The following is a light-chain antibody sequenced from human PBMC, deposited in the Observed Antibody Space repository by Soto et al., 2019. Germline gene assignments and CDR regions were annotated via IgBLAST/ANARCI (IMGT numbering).Light chain of an antibody. CDR1: SSNIERYY. V-gene: IGLV1-51*01. J-gene: IGLJ3*02. CDR2: DND. Sequence: QSVLTQPPSISAAPGQKVAISCSGSSSNIERYYVSWYQQFPGTAPRLLIYDNDKRPSGIPDRFSGSKTGASATLGITGLQTGDEADYYCETWDVSLSAGVFGGGTKLTVL. CDR3: ETWDVSLSAGV.